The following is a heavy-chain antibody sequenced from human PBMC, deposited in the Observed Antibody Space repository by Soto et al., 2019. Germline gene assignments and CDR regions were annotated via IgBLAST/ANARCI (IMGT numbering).Heavy chain of an antibody. CDR1: GITFIADA. V-gene: IGHV3-23*01. J-gene: IGHJ4*02. CDR2: ISGSGATT. D-gene: IGHD5-12*01. CDR3: TTDALVEMATIIDY. Sequence: GGSLRLSCAASGITFIADAMSWVRQAPGKGLEWVSAISGSGATTYYADSVKGRFTISRDKSKNTLYLQMNSLRAEGTAVYYCTTDALVEMATIIDYWGQGTLVTVSS.